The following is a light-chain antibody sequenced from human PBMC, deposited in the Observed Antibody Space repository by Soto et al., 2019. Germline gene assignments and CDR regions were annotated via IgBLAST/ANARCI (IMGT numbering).Light chain of an antibody. CDR3: CSYASTGTRV. J-gene: IGLJ2*01. CDR2: DVS. CDR1: SSDVGGYNF. Sequence: QSALTQPASVSGSPGQSITISCSGSSSDVGGYNFFSWYQQHPGEAPKLMIYDVSYRPSGVSSRFSGSKSGNTASLTISTLHAGDDADYYCCSYASTGTRVFGGGTKLTVL. V-gene: IGLV2-14*03.